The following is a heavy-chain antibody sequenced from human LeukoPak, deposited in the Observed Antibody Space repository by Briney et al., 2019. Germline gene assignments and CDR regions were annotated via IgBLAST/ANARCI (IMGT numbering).Heavy chain of an antibody. CDR3: ARDLGGIYFDY. CDR1: DASISGYY. D-gene: IGHD1-26*01. Sequence: SETLSLTCTVSDASISGYYWSWIRQPPGKGLEWIGSILFSGSTNYNPSLRSRVTISVDTSKNQLSLKLSSVTAADTAVYYCARDLGGIYFDYWGQGTLVTVSS. CDR2: ILFSGST. J-gene: IGHJ4*02. V-gene: IGHV4-59*01.